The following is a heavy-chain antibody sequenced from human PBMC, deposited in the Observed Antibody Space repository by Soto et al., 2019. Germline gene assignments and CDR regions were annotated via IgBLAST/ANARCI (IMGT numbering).Heavy chain of an antibody. CDR3: AREDIRGARSFDY. D-gene: IGHD1-26*01. Sequence: GGSLRLSCAASGFTFSDYSMNWVRQAPGKGLEWVSYISSLSSPRYYAESVEGRFIISRDNAKNSLYLQMNSLRDEDTAVYFCAREDIRGARSFDYWGQGALVTVS. CDR2: ISSLSSPR. CDR1: GFTFSDYS. J-gene: IGHJ4*02. V-gene: IGHV3-48*02.